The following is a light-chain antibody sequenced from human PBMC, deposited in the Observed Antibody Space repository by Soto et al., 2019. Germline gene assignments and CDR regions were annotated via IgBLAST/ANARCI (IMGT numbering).Light chain of an antibody. Sequence: QSALTQPASVSGSPGQSITISCTGTRSDVGGYNYVSWYQQHPGKAPKLLIYEVSRRPSGVSSRFSGSKSGNTASLTISGLQGEDEADYYCSSYTATYGDVFGTATKVTVL. CDR1: RSDVGGYNY. V-gene: IGLV2-14*03. CDR2: EVS. J-gene: IGLJ1*01. CDR3: SSYTATYGDV.